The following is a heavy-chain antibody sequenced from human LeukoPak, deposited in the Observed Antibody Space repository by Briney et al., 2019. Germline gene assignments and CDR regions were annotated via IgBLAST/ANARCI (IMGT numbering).Heavy chain of an antibody. CDR3: ARVCQLPATHLFDP. CDR1: GGSISSYY. J-gene: IGHJ5*02. D-gene: IGHD2-2*01. Sequence: SETLSLTCTVSGGSISSYYWSWIRQPAGKGLEWIGRIYTSGSTNYNPSLKSRVTMSVDTSKNQFSLKLSSVTAADTAVYYCARVCQLPATHLFDPWGQGTLVTVSS. V-gene: IGHV4-4*07. CDR2: IYTSGST.